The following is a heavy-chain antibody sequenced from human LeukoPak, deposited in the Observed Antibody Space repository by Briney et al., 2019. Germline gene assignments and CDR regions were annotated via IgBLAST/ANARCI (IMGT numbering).Heavy chain of an antibody. J-gene: IGHJ4*02. D-gene: IGHD2-2*01. V-gene: IGHV4-39*07. CDR1: GGSIISTSSY. Sequence: SEALSLTCTVSGGSIISTSSYWVWIRQHPGKGLEWIGTIYYSGTTYYNPSLKSRVTISVDTSKNHFSLIPSSLTAADTAVYYCARDTGPSGTAFDSWGPGTLVTVYS. CDR2: IYYSGTT. CDR3: ARDTGPSGTAFDS.